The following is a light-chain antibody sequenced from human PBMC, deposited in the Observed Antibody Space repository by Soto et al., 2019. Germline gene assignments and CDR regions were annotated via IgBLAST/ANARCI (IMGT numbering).Light chain of an antibody. CDR3: QHYNGYWT. CDR1: QCISGS. J-gene: IGKJ1*01. Sequence: GDRVTITCRASQCISGSLAWYQQKPGKAPKLLIYEASNLKSGVPSRFSGSGSGTEYTLTISSLQPDDSASYYCQHYNGYWTFGQGTRVEIK. CDR2: EAS. V-gene: IGKV1-5*03.